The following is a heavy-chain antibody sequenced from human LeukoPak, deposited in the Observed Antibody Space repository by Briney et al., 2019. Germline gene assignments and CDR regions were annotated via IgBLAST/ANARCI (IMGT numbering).Heavy chain of an antibody. CDR2: IYHSGST. CDR1: GGSISSGGYS. V-gene: IGHV4-30-2*01. Sequence: PSQTLSLTCAVSGGSISSGGYSWSWIRQPPGKGLEWIGYIYHSGSTYYNPSLKSRVTISVDRSKNQFSLKLSSVTAADTAVYYCARVSPYGSGSYSTHFYYYGMDVWGQGTTVTVSS. J-gene: IGHJ6*02. CDR3: ARVSPYGSGSYSTHFYYYGMDV. D-gene: IGHD3-10*01.